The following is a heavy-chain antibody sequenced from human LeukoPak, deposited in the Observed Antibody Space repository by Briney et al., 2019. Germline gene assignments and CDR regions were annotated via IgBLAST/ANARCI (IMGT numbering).Heavy chain of an antibody. V-gene: IGHV4-38-2*02. D-gene: IGHD2/OR15-2a*01. J-gene: IGHJ4*02. CDR3: ASESMGFGY. Sequence: SETLSLTCSISGYSISSGYFWGWIRQPPGKGLEWIGNIHHDGITYYNPSLKSRVTISVDTSKNQFSLKLSSVTAADTAVYYCASESMGFGYWGQGTLVTVSS. CDR1: GYSISSGYF. CDR2: IHHDGIT.